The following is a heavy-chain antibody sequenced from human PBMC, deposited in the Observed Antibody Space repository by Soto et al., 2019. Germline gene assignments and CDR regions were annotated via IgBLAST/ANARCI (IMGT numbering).Heavy chain of an antibody. Sequence: GGSLRLSCAASGFTFSSYSMNWVRQAPGKGLEWVSSISSSSSYIYYADSVKGRFTISRDNAKNSLYLQMNSLRAEDTAVYYCARGGQDIVVVLAEGMDVWGQGTTVTVS. CDR1: GFTFSSYS. J-gene: IGHJ6*02. D-gene: IGHD2-15*01. CDR3: ARGGQDIVVVLAEGMDV. V-gene: IGHV3-21*01. CDR2: ISSSSSYI.